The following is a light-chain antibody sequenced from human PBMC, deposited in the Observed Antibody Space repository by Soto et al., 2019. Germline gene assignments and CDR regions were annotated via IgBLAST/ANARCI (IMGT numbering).Light chain of an antibody. CDR3: ASWDGSLIGHV. CDR1: SSNIGSNA. Sequence: QLVLTQPPSASGTPGQRVTISCSGSSSNIGSNAVNWYQHLPGTAPKLLLFTDSQRPSGVPDRFSGSRSGTSASLAISGLQSEDEADYYCASWDGSLIGHVFGTGTKLTVL. J-gene: IGLJ1*01. CDR2: TDS. V-gene: IGLV1-44*01.